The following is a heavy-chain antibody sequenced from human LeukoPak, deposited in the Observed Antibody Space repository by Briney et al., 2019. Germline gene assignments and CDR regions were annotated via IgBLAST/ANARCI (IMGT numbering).Heavy chain of an antibody. CDR2: ISSSSSYI. V-gene: IGHV3-21*01. D-gene: IGHD2-15*01. J-gene: IGHJ4*02. CDR1: GFTFSSYS. Sequence: GGSLRLSCAASGFTFSSYSMNWVRQAPGKGLEWVSSISSSSSYIYYADSVKGRFTISRDNAKNSLYLQMNSLRAEDTAVYYCAREYCSGGSCYYFDYWGQGTLVTVSS. CDR3: AREYCSGGSCYYFDY.